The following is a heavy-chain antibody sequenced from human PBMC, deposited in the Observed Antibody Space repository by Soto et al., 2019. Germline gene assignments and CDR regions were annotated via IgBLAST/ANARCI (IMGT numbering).Heavy chain of an antibody. D-gene: IGHD2-8*02. Sequence: SETLSLTCTVSGGSISSSSYYWGWIRQPPGKGLEWIGRIYYSGSTYYNPSLKSRVTISVDTSKKQFSLRLTSVTAADTAVYYFVGGRGRLVGFDYWGQGTLVTVYS. CDR1: GGSISSSSYY. J-gene: IGHJ4*02. CDR2: IYYSGST. CDR3: VGGRGRLVGFDY. V-gene: IGHV4-39*01.